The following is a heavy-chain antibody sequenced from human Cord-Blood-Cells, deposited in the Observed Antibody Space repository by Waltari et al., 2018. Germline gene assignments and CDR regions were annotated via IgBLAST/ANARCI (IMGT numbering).Heavy chain of an antibody. D-gene: IGHD3-10*01. J-gene: IGHJ3*02. Sequence: QVQLVQSGAEVKKPGASVKVSCKVSGYTLTELYMHWVRQATGKGIEWMGGYDPEDGETIYEKKLQGRVTMTEDTSTDTAYMELSSLRSEDTALYYCATVAYYYGSGSYYYAFDIWGQGTMVTVSS. CDR3: ATVAYYYGSGSYYYAFDI. V-gene: IGHV1-24*01. CDR1: GYTLTELY. CDR2: YDPEDGET.